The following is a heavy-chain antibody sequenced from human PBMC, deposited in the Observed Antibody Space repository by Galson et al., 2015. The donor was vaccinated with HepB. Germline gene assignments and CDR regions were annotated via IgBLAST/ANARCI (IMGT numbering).Heavy chain of an antibody. D-gene: IGHD4-17*01. CDR3: ASDAENGYGDYGNNWFDP. CDR2: INSDGSST. CDR1: GFTFSSNW. V-gene: IGHV3-74*01. Sequence: SLRLSCAASGFTFSSNWMHWVRQAPGKGLVWVSRINSDGSSTRYADSVKGRFTISRDNGKNTLYMQMNSLRAEDTAVYYCASDAENGYGDYGNNWFDPWGQGTLVTVSS. J-gene: IGHJ5*02.